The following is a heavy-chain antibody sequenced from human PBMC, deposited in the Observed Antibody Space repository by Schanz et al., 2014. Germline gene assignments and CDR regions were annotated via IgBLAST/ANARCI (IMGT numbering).Heavy chain of an antibody. CDR1: GYTFTSYG. D-gene: IGHD6-13*01. J-gene: IGHJ3*02. Sequence: QVHLVQSGAEVKKPGASVKVSCKASGYTFTSYGITWVRQAPGQGLEWIGWINVYNGDTKFAKTFQDRVTLTTDTSTSTAYMELRSLRSDDTAVYYCARNIIATARAYDIWGQGTMVTVSS. CDR3: ARNIIATARAYDI. V-gene: IGHV1-18*01. CDR2: INVYNGDT.